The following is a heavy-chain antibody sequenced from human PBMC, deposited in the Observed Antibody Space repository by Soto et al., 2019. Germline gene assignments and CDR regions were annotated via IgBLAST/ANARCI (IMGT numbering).Heavy chain of an antibody. CDR2: ISYDGSNK. J-gene: IGHJ6*02. CDR1: GFTFSSYG. V-gene: IGHV3-30*18. Sequence: QVQLVESGGGVVQPGRSLRLSCAASGFTFSSYGMHWVRQAPGKGLEWVAVISYDGSNKYYADSVKGRFTISRDNSKNTLYLQMNSLRAEDTAVYYCAKERSDFWSGYYTGYYYGMDVWGQGTTVTVSS. D-gene: IGHD3-3*01. CDR3: AKERSDFWSGYYTGYYYGMDV.